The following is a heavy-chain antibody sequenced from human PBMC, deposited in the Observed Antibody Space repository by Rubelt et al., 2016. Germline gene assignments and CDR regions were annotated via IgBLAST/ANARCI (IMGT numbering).Heavy chain of an antibody. Sequence: QVQLQESGPGLVKASETLSLTCDVYGGSLTDFYWNWIRQTPGKGLEWIWDITHSGTTNYNPSLKSRVTISVDTSKKQFSLKLTAVTAADTAVYYCARGGLRVGRAQHFWSQGTLVTVSS. CDR3: ARGGLRVGRAQHF. V-gene: IGHV4-34*01. CDR1: GGSLTDFY. CDR2: ITHSGTT. J-gene: IGHJ4*02. D-gene: IGHD2/OR15-2a*01.